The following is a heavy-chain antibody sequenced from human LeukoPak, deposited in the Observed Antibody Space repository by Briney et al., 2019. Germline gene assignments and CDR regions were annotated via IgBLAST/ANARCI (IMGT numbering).Heavy chain of an antibody. D-gene: IGHD1-26*01. CDR3: ARGEWELLIFDY. V-gene: IGHV1-69*13. J-gene: IGHJ4*02. Sequence: AASVTVSCKASGGTFSSYAISWVRQAPGQGLEWMGGIIPIFGTANYAQKFQGRVTITADESTSTAYMELSSLRSEDTAVYYCARGEWELLIFDYWGQGTLVTVSS. CDR2: IIPIFGTA. CDR1: GGTFSSYA.